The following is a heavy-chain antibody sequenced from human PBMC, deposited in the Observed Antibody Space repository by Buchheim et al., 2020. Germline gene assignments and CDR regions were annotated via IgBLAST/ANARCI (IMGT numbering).Heavy chain of an antibody. D-gene: IGHD5-12*01. CDR3: ANILGYGAHYYSSGMDV. Sequence: QVQLVESGGGVVQPGRSLRLSCAASGFTFSSYGMYWVRQAPGKGQEWLPDISYDGSNKYYADSVKGRFTISRDNSKNTLYLQMNSLRAEHTAVYYCANILGYGAHYYSSGMDVWGQATT. V-gene: IGHV3-30*18. J-gene: IGHJ6*02. CDR2: ISYDGSNK. CDR1: GFTFSSYG.